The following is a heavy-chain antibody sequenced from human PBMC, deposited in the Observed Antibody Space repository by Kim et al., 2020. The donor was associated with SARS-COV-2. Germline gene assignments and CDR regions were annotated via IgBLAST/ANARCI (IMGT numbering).Heavy chain of an antibody. CDR1: GFTFSSYG. D-gene: IGHD6-13*01. V-gene: IGHV3-30*03. J-gene: IGHJ6*02. Sequence: GGSLRLSCAASGFTFSSYGMHWVRQAPGKGLEWVAVISYDGSNKYYADSVKGRFTISRDNSKNTLYLQMNSLRAEDTAVYYCKGSSSWYFYYYYGMDVWGQGTTVTVSS. CDR2: ISYDGSNK. CDR3: KGSSSWYFYYYYGMDV.